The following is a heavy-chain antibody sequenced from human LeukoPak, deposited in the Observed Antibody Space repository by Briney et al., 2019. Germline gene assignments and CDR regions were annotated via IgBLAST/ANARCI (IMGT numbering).Heavy chain of an antibody. CDR3: ARDQYGSYYVNYYYYGMDV. J-gene: IGHJ6*02. V-gene: IGHV1-18*01. Sequence: ASVKVSRKASGYTFTSYGISWVRQPPAQGLEGMGGISAYNGNTNYAQKLQGRVTMTTDTSTSTAYMELRSLRSDDTAVYYCARDQYGSYYVNYYYYGMDVWGQGTTVTVSS. CDR2: ISAYNGNT. D-gene: IGHD1-26*01. CDR1: GYTFTSYG.